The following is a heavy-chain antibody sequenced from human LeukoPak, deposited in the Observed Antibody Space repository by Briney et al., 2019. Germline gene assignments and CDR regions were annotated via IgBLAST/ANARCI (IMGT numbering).Heavy chain of an antibody. Sequence: GGSLRLPCAASGFSLSRYWMSWVRQAPGKGLEWVANIGKDGSGNHYVDSVEGRFTISRDNAKNSLYLQMNSLRADDTAVYYCARDLDYYATDHWGQGNLVSVSS. V-gene: IGHV3-7*01. D-gene: IGHD3/OR15-3a*01. J-gene: IGHJ5*02. CDR3: ARDLDYYATDH. CDR2: IGKDGSGN. CDR1: GFSLSRYW.